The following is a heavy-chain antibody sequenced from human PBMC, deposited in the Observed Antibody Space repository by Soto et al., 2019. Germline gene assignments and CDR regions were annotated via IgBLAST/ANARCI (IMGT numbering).Heavy chain of an antibody. CDR2: ISYDGSNK. CDR1: GFTFSSYA. J-gene: IGHJ4*02. V-gene: IGHV3-30-3*01. D-gene: IGHD3-10*01. CDR3: AREQLLWVGELPNTPGDFDY. Sequence: QVQLVESGGGVVQPGRSLRLSCAASGFTFSSYAMHWVRQAPGKGLEWVAVISYDGSNKYYADSVKGRFTISRDNSKNTLYLQMNSLRAEDTAVYYCAREQLLWVGELPNTPGDFDYWGQGTLVTVSS.